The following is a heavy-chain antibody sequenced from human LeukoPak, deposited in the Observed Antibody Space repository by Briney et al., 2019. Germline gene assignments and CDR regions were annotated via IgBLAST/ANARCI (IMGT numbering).Heavy chain of an antibody. J-gene: IGHJ5*02. CDR2: INHSGST. Sequence: SETLPLTCAVYGGSFSGYYWSWIRQPPGKGLEWIGEINHSGSTNYNPSLKSRVTISVDTSKNQFSLKLSSVTAADTAVYYCARGSRYCSSTSCYGNWFDPWGQGTLVTVSS. CDR3: ARGSRYCSSTSCYGNWFDP. D-gene: IGHD2-2*01. CDR1: GGSFSGYY. V-gene: IGHV4-34*01.